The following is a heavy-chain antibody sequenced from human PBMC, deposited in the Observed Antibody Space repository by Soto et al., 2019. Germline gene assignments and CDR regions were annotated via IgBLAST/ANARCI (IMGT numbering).Heavy chain of an antibody. CDR2: IYDDGSA. V-gene: IGHV4-59*01. CDR3: ARRPHTWEQWQDTYFDY. D-gene: IGHD6-19*01. J-gene: IGHJ4*02. Sequence: SETLSLTCTVSGGSISSSYWSWIRQPPGKGLEWLAYIYDDGSANYNPSLKSRATISLDMSKNQFSLKLTSVTAADTAVYYCARRPHTWEQWQDTYFDYWGQGTLVTVSS. CDR1: GGSISSSY.